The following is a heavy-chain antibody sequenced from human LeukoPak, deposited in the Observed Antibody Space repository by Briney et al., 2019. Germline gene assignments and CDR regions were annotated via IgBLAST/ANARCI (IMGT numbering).Heavy chain of an antibody. CDR2: INHSGST. V-gene: IGHV4-34*01. CDR1: GGSFSGYY. Sequence: SETLSLTCAVYGGSFSGYYWSWIRQPPGKGLEWIGEINHSGSTNYNPSLKSRVTISEDTSKNQFSLKLSSVTAADTAVYYCARGWYDSPFDYWGQGTLVTVSS. CDR3: ARGWYDSPFDY. J-gene: IGHJ4*02. D-gene: IGHD1-1*01.